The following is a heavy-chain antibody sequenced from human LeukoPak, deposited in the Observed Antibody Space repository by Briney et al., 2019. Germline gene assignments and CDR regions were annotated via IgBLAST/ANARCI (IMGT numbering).Heavy chain of an antibody. Sequence: GGSLRLSCAASGFTVSSNYMSWVRQAPGKGLEWVALMSSDGIKSYYADSVKGRFTVSRDTSKDIVYLQMNSLSADDTGIYYCAKDHAGSGRAFEYWGQGTLLTVSS. CDR3: AKDHAGSGRAFEY. CDR1: GFTVSSNY. V-gene: IGHV3-30*18. J-gene: IGHJ4*02. D-gene: IGHD3-10*01. CDR2: MSSDGIKS.